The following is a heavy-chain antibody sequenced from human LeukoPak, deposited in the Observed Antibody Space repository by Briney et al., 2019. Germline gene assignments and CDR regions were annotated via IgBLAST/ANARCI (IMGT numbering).Heavy chain of an antibody. CDR1: GGSISSYY. CDR2: IYYSGST. Sequence: SETLSPTCTVSGGSISSYYWSWIRQPPGKGLEWIGYIYYSGSTNYNPSLKSRVTISVDTSKNQFSLKLSSVTAADTAVYYCARRGYCSGGSCYSYFDYWGQGTLVTVSS. J-gene: IGHJ4*02. V-gene: IGHV4-59*08. CDR3: ARRGYCSGGSCYSYFDY. D-gene: IGHD2-15*01.